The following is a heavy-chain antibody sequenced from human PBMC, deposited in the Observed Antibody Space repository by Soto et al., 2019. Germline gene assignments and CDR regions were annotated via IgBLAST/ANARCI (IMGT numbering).Heavy chain of an antibody. J-gene: IGHJ6*03. CDR3: KASPAAGPSTPYYYMDV. D-gene: IGHD6-13*01. Sequence: PSETLSLTCTVSGGSISSGGYYWSWIRQHPGKGLEWIGYIYYSGSTYYNPSLKSRVTISVDTSKNQFSLKLSSVTAADTAVYYCKASPAAGPSTPYYYMDVWGKGPTVTVSS. V-gene: IGHV4-31*03. CDR2: IYYSGST. CDR1: GGSISSGGYY.